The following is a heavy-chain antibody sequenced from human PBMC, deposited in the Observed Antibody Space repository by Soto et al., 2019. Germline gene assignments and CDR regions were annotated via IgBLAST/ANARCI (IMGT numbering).Heavy chain of an antibody. CDR3: SRSPSGGYYLDWFDP. J-gene: IGHJ5*02. V-gene: IGHV4-39*01. CDR2: IYYSGST. D-gene: IGHD1-26*01. Sequence: SETLSLTCTVSGGSISSSSYYWGWIRQPPGKGLEWIGSIYYSGSTYYNPSLKSRVTISVDTSKNQFSLKLSSVTAADTAVYYCSRSPSGGYYLDWFDPWGQGTLVTVSS. CDR1: GGSISSSSYY.